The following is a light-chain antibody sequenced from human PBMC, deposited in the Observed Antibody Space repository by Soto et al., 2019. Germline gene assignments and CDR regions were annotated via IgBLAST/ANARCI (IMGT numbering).Light chain of an antibody. Sequence: IQMTQSPSTLSASVGDRVTITCRASQSISSYLNWYQQRPGKAPKVLIYDASTLESGVSSRFSGSGSGTDFTLTISRLQPEDFETYYCLQDYNYPRTFGQGTKVDIK. CDR2: DAS. J-gene: IGKJ1*01. V-gene: IGKV1-6*01. CDR1: QSISSY. CDR3: LQDYNYPRT.